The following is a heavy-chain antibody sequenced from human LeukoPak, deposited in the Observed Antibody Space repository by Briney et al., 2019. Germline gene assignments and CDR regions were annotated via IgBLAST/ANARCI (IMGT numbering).Heavy chain of an antibody. CDR3: ARVSRWFLAVAGYADF. D-gene: IGHD6-19*01. CDR1: GGSFSGYS. J-gene: IGHJ4*02. V-gene: IGHV4-34*01. CDR2: TNHRGST. Sequence: SETLSLTCAFSGGSFSGYSWSWIRQTPGQGLEWIGETNHRGSTNYNPSLKSRVTISVDASKSQFYLKLSSVTAADTAVYYCARVSRWFLAVAGYADFWGQGTQVAVSS.